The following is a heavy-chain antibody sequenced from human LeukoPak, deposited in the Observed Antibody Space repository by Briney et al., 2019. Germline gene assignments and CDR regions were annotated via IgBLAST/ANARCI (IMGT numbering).Heavy chain of an antibody. CDR2: IYYSGSS. CDR1: GGSISSYY. Sequence: SETLSLTCTVSGGSISSYYWSWIRQPPGKGLEWIGYIYYSGSSNYNPSLKSRVTILVDTSKNQFSLKLSSVTAADTAVYYRARATYYDILTGYYFDYWGQGALVTVSS. CDR3: ARATYYDILTGYYFDY. D-gene: IGHD3-9*01. V-gene: IGHV4-59*01. J-gene: IGHJ4*02.